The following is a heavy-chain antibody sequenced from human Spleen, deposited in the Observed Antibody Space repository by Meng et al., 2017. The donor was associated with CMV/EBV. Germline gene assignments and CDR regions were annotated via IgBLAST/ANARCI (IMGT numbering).Heavy chain of an antibody. CDR2: ISGSGGST. Sequence: GESLKISCVVSGFTFSEHYMSWVRQAPGKGLEWVSAISGSGGSTYYADSVKGRFTISRDNAKNSLYLQMNSLRAEDTAVYYCARDRPITIFDYWGQGTLVTVSS. CDR1: GFTFSEHY. J-gene: IGHJ4*02. D-gene: IGHD3-3*01. CDR3: ARDRPITIFDY. V-gene: IGHV3-23*01.